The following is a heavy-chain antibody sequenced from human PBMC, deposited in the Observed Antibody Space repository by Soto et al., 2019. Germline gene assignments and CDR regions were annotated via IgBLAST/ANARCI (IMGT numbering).Heavy chain of an antibody. Sequence: QVQLVQSGAEVEKPGASVKVSCQASGYNFNTYDINWVRQATGQGLEWMGWMSPSSGNTGYAQKSQGSLTMTRDPSLSPAYMELTSLTSDDTAVYYCARGITQGYDYWGQGTPVTVSS. J-gene: IGHJ4*02. CDR3: ARGITQGYDY. CDR1: GYNFNTYD. CDR2: MSPSSGNT. D-gene: IGHD1-20*01. V-gene: IGHV1-8*02.